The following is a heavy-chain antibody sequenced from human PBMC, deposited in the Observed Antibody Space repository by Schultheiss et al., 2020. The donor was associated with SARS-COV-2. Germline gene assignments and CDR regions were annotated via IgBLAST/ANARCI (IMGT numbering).Heavy chain of an antibody. CDR3: ARGPPNCSGGSCYEY. CDR1: GFTFSSYE. V-gene: IGHV3-53*01. Sequence: GGSLRLSCAASGFTFSSYEMNWVRQAPGKGLEWVSVIYSGGSTYYADSVKGRFTISRDNSKNTLYLQMNSLRAEDTAVYYCARGPPNCSGGSCYEYWGQGTLVTVSS. J-gene: IGHJ4*02. CDR2: IYSGGST. D-gene: IGHD2-15*01.